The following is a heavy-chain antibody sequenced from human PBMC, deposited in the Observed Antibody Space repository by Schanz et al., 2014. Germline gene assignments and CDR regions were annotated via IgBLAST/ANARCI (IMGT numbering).Heavy chain of an antibody. J-gene: IGHJ4*02. Sequence: QVQLVQSGAELRKPGTSVKVSCKTSGYTFSNDDINWVRQAIGQGPEWMGWMQPDSGKTHYAEKFQGRVAMTRDVSISTAYMELSSLASEDTAVYYCARGGYSSGWYDRDIAHCDYWGQGTLVTVSS. V-gene: IGHV1-8*01. CDR1: GYTFSNDD. D-gene: IGHD6-19*01. CDR3: ARGGYSSGWYDRDIAHCDY. CDR2: MQPDSGKT.